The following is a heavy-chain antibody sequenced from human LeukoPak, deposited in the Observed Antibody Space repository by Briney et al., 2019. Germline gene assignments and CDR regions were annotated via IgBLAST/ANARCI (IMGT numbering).Heavy chain of an antibody. CDR2: ISHDETDK. CDR3: ARDGPGFVTGDYYYGMDV. Sequence: GGSLRLSCAASGFIFSRCAMHWVRQAPGKGLEWVAIISHDETDKYYADSVKGRFTISRDNSKNTLYLQMNSLRAEDTAVYYCARDGPGFVTGDYYYGMDVWGQGTTVTVSS. CDR1: GFIFSRCA. D-gene: IGHD1-14*01. V-gene: IGHV3-30*04. J-gene: IGHJ6*02.